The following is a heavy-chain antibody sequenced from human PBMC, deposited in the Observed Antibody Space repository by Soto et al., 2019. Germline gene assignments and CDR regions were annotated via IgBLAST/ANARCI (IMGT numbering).Heavy chain of an antibody. CDR3: ARDRWVPAYYYYGMDV. Sequence: QVQLQESGPGLVKPSQTLSLTCTVSGGSISSGGYYWSWVRQHPGKGLEWIGYIYYSGSTFYNPSLKSRATISVDTSKNQFSLKLSSVSAADTGVYYCARDRWVPAYYYYGMDVWGQGTTVTVSS. CDR2: IYYSGST. CDR1: GGSISSGGYY. V-gene: IGHV4-31*03. J-gene: IGHJ6*02.